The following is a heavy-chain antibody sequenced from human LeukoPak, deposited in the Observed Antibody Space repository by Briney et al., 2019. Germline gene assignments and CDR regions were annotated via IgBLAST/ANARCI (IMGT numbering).Heavy chain of an antibody. D-gene: IGHD1-1*01. V-gene: IGHV4-39*07. Sequence: SETLSLTCTVSGGSISSSSYYWGWIRQPPVKGLEWIGRIYYSGSTYYNPSLKNRVTISVDPSKNQFSLKLSSVTAADTAVYYCARVSWFPGTSYYYMDVWGKGTTVTVSS. CDR1: GGSISSSSYY. CDR3: ARVSWFPGTSYYYMDV. J-gene: IGHJ6*03. CDR2: IYYSGST.